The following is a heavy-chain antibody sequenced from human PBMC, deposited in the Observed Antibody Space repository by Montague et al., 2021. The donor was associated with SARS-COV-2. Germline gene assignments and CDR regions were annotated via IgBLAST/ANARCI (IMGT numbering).Heavy chain of an antibody. CDR1: GGSISSGGYY. Sequence: TLSLTCTVSGGSISSGGYYWSWIRQHPGKGLEWIGYIYHTGSTYYNSSLKSRVTISKETSKNHFSLNLSSVTAADSAVYYCARDSGYYDSSGYSYDAFDIWGQGTKVTVSS. J-gene: IGHJ3*02. CDR3: ARDSGYYDSSGYSYDAFDI. CDR2: IYHTGST. V-gene: IGHV4-31*03. D-gene: IGHD3-22*01.